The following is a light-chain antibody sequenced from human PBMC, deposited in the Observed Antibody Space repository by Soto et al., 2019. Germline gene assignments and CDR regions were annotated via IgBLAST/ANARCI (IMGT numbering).Light chain of an antibody. CDR1: QSGSSNY. V-gene: IGKV3-20*01. CDR3: QLYGSSPLFT. J-gene: IGKJ3*01. CDR2: GAS. Sequence: EIVLTQSPDTLSLSPGERATLSCRASQSGSSNYLAWYQHKPGQAPRLLIYGASRSATGIPDRFSGSGSGTEFSLITSRLEQEEFSVYYCQLYGSSPLFTFGPGTKVDIK.